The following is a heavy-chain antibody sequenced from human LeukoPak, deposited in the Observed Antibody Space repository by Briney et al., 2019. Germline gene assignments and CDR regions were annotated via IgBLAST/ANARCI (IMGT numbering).Heavy chain of an antibody. V-gene: IGHV1-18*01. CDR3: ARGRRYSGYDAFGY. J-gene: IGHJ4*02. Sequence: ASVKVSCKAPGGTFSSYAISWVRQAPGQGPEWMGWISTYNGNTKYAEKFQGRVTMTTDTPTSTAYMELRSLRSDDTAVYYCARGRRYSGYDAFGYWGQGTLVTVSS. CDR2: ISTYNGNT. D-gene: IGHD5-12*01. CDR1: GGTFSSYA.